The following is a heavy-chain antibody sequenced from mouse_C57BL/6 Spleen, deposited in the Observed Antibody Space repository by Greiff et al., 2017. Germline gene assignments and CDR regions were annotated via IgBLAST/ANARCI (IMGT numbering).Heavy chain of an antibody. V-gene: IGHV1-76*01. D-gene: IGHD2-3*01. CDR3: ARGRSGYYVYFDV. CDR1: GYTFTDYY. CDR2: IYPGSGNT. Sequence: VQLQQSGAELVRPGASVKLSCKASGYTFTDYYINWVKQRPGQGLEWIARIYPGSGNTYYNEKFKGKATLTAEKSSSTAYMQLSSLTSEDSAVYCCARGRSGYYVYFDVWGTGTTVTVSS. J-gene: IGHJ1*03.